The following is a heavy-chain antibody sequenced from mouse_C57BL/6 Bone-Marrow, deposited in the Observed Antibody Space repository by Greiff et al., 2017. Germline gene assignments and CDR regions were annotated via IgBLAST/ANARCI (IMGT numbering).Heavy chain of an antibody. D-gene: IGHD2-5*01. J-gene: IGHJ4*01. Sequence: EVQGVESGAELVRPGASVKLSCTASGFNIKDDYMHWVKQRPEQGLEWIGWIDPENGDTEYASKFQGKATITADTSSNTAYLQLSSLTSEDTAVYYCTRDSNFYYYAMDYWGQGTSVTVSS. V-gene: IGHV14-4*01. CDR2: IDPENGDT. CDR1: GFNIKDDY. CDR3: TRDSNFYYYAMDY.